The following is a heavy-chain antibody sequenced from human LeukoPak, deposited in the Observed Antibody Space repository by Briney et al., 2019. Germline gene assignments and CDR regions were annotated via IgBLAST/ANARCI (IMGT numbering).Heavy chain of an antibody. D-gene: IGHD1-14*01. J-gene: IGHJ5*02. CDR3: ARIPNNAGFPNWFDP. Sequence: GGSLRLSCAASGFTFSTFAMGWVRQTPGKGLEWVSTISGSGGGTYYADSVRGRFTISRDNAKNSLYLQMNSLTAEDTAVYYCARIPNNAGFPNWFDPWGQGTLVTVSS. V-gene: IGHV3-23*01. CDR2: ISGSGGGT. CDR1: GFTFSTFA.